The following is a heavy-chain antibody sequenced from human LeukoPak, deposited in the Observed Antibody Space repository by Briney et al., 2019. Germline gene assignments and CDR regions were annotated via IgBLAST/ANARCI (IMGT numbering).Heavy chain of an antibody. CDR1: GFTFSSYW. J-gene: IGHJ3*02. Sequence: GGSLRLSCAASGFTFSSYWMSWVRQAPGKGLEWVANIKQDGSEKYYVDSVKGRFTISRDNAKNSLYLQMNSLRAEDTAVYYCARGRIAAAGSDDAFDIWGQGTMVTVSS. CDR3: ARGRIAAAGSDDAFDI. V-gene: IGHV3-7*01. CDR2: IKQDGSEK. D-gene: IGHD6-13*01.